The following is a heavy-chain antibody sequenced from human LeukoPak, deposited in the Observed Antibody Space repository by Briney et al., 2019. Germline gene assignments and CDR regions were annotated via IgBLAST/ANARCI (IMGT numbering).Heavy chain of an antibody. D-gene: IGHD3-22*01. V-gene: IGHV3-30*03. CDR2: ISYDGGDK. Sequence: GGSLRLSCAASGFSFNNYAMYWVRQAPGKGLEWVALISYDGGDKYYAESMKGRFTISRDNSKNTLYLQMNSLRAEDTAVYYCATHALIVVVTSFDYWGQGTLVTVSS. CDR1: GFSFNNYA. J-gene: IGHJ4*02. CDR3: ATHALIVVVTSFDY.